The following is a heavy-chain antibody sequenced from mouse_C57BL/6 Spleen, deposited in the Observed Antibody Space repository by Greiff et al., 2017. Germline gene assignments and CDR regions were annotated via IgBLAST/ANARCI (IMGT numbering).Heavy chain of an antibody. J-gene: IGHJ2*01. CDR1: GYTFTSYW. Sequence: VQLQQPGTELVKPGASVKLSCKASGYTFTSYWMHWVKQRPGQGLEWIGNINPSNGGTNYNEKFKSKATLTVDKSSSTAYMQLSSLTSADSAVYYCAGGNWDGAYYFDYWGQGTTLTVSS. CDR3: AGGNWDGAYYFDY. CDR2: INPSNGGT. V-gene: IGHV1-53*01. D-gene: IGHD4-1*01.